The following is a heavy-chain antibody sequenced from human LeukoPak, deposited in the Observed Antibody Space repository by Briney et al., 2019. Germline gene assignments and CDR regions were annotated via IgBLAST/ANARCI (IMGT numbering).Heavy chain of an antibody. CDR2: IYYSGSI. Sequence: SETLSLTCTVSGGSISSYYWSWIRQPPGKGLEWIGYIYYSGSINYNPSLKSRVTISVDTSKNQFSLKLSSGTAADTAVYYCARGYGGSYYGDDYWGQGTLVTVSP. CDR3: ARGYGGSYYGDDY. V-gene: IGHV4-59*01. D-gene: IGHD1-26*01. J-gene: IGHJ4*02. CDR1: GGSISSYY.